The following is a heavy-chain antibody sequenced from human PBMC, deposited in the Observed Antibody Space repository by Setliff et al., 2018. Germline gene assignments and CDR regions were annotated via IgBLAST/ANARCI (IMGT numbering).Heavy chain of an antibody. CDR1: GFTFDDYG. Sequence: AGGSLRLSCAASGFTFDDYGMSWVRQAPGKGLEWVSGINWNGGSTGYADSVKGRFTVSRDNAKNSLYLQMNSLRVEDTAVYFCARGPQTSFGSGSFGADDAFDIWGQGTMVTVS. CDR3: ARGPQTSFGSGSFGADDAFDI. CDR2: INWNGGST. J-gene: IGHJ3*02. D-gene: IGHD3-10*01. V-gene: IGHV3-20*04.